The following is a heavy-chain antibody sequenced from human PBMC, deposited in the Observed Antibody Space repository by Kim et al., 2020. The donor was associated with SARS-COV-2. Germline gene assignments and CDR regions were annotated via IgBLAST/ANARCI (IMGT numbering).Heavy chain of an antibody. V-gene: IGHV1-18*01. CDR3: ARVAAYCGGDCYSGLLNWFDP. CDR2: ISAYNGNT. J-gene: IGHJ5*02. CDR1: GYTFTSYG. D-gene: IGHD2-21*02. Sequence: ASVKVSCKASGYTFTSYGISLVRQAPGQGLEWMGWISAYNGNTNYAQKLQGRVTMTTDTSTSTAYMELRSLRSDDTAVYYCARVAAYCGGDCYSGLLNWFDPWGQGTLVTVSS.